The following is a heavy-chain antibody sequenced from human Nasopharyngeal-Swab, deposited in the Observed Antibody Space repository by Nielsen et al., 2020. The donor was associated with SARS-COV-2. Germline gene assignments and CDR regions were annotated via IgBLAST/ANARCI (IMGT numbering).Heavy chain of an antibody. CDR3: ASLRADTPDFAY. J-gene: IGHJ4*02. CDR1: RFTFSSWP. CDR2: ISFDGSDK. Sequence: SLKISCAASRFTFSSWPMHWVRQAPGKGLEWVTVISFDGSDKQYADSVKGRFTISRDNSKNTLYLQMNSLRAEDTGVYYCASLRADTPDFAYWGQGTLVTVSS. V-gene: IGHV3-30*03. D-gene: IGHD2-15*01.